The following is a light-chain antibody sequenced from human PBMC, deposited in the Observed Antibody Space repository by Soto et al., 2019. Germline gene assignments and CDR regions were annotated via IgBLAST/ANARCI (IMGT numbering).Light chain of an antibody. CDR1: QSVSSN. J-gene: IGKJ2*02. CDR3: QQRGKWPST. V-gene: IGKV3-15*01. Sequence: EIVMTQSPATLSVSPGERATLSCRASQSVSSNLVWYQQKPGQAPRLLIYGASTRATGIPARFSGSGSGTEFTLTISSLQSEDFAVYYCQQRGKWPSTFGPGTKVEMK. CDR2: GAS.